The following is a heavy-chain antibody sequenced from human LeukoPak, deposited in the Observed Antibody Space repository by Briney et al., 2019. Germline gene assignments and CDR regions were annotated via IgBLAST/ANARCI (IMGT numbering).Heavy chain of an antibody. CDR3: AKDSDHGDHDY. D-gene: IGHD4-17*01. Sequence: PGGSLRLSCAASGLTFSSHWMHWVRQAPGKGLEWVSAISGSGGSTYYADSVKGRFTISRDNSKNTLYLQMNSLRAEDTAVYYCAKDSDHGDHDYWGQGTLVTVSS. V-gene: IGHV3-23*01. J-gene: IGHJ4*02. CDR1: GLTFSSHW. CDR2: ISGSGGST.